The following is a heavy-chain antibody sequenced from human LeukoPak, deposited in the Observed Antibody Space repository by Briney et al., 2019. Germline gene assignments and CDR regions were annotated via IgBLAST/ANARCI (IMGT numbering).Heavy chain of an antibody. Sequence: GGSLRLSCAASGFTFSSYSMNWVRQAPGKGLEWVSYISSSSTIYYADSVKGRFTISRDNAKNSLYLQMNSLRDEDTAVYYCARFPHYYNSSGYSFWVQGTLVTVSS. V-gene: IGHV3-48*02. CDR2: ISSSSTI. J-gene: IGHJ4*02. CDR1: GFTFSSYS. CDR3: ARFPHYYNSSGYSF. D-gene: IGHD3-22*01.